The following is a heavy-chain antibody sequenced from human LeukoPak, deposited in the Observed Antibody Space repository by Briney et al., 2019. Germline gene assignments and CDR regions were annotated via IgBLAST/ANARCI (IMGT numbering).Heavy chain of an antibody. D-gene: IGHD2-2*01. J-gene: IGHJ5*02. CDR2: IYPGDSDT. CDR3: ARAGYCSSTSCYARWFDP. V-gene: IGHV5-51*01. CDR1: GYSFTSYW. Sequence: PGESLKISCKGSGYSFTSYWIGWVRQMPGKGLEWMGIIYPGDSDTRYSPSFQGQVTISADKSISTAYLQWGSLKASDTAMYYCARAGYCSSTSCYARWFDPWGQGTLVTVSS.